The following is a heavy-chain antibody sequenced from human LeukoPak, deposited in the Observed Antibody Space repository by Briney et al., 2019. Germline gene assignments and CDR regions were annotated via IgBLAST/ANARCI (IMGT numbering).Heavy chain of an antibody. CDR2: IYTSGST. CDR3: ARAHGYYDSNGYTFDY. D-gene: IGHD3-22*01. J-gene: IGHJ4*02. Sequence: SETLSLTCTVSGGSISSYYWSWIRQPAGKGLEWIGRIYTSGSTNYNPSLKSRVTMSVDTSKNQFSLKLSSVTAADTAVYYCARAHGYYDSNGYTFDYWGQGTLVTVSS. CDR1: GGSISSYY. V-gene: IGHV4-4*07.